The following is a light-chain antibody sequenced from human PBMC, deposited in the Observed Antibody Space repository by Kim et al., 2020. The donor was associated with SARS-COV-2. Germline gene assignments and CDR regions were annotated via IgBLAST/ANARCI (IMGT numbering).Light chain of an antibody. CDR1: EDINKW. V-gene: IGKV1-5*01. CDR2: DAS. J-gene: IGKJ4*01. Sequence: DIQMTQFPSTLSASVGDTVTITCRASEDINKWVAWYHQRSGQAPKPLIYDASTLQRGVASRFSGRGSGTEFTLTITNLQPDDFGIYYCHQYDNYSLSFGGGTKVDIK. CDR3: HQYDNYSLS.